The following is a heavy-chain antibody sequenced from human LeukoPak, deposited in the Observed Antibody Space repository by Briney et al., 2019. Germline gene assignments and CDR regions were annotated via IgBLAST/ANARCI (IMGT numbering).Heavy chain of an antibody. D-gene: IGHD5-12*01. V-gene: IGHV3-30*01. CDR1: GGSISSGG. J-gene: IGHJ4*02. Sequence: LSLTCAVSGGSISSGGYYWSWVRQSPGKGLEWVSVISYDGSNKYYADSVKGRFTISRDNSKNTLYLQMNSLRADDTAVYYCARAAEGGYGGYDPFDYWGQGTLVTVSS. CDR2: ISYDGSNK. CDR3: ARAAEGGYGGYDPFDY.